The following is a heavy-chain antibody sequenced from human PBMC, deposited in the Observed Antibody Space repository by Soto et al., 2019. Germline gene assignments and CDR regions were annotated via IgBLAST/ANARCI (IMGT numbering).Heavy chain of an antibody. D-gene: IGHD3-9*01. V-gene: IGHV3-11*01. J-gene: IGHJ4*02. Sequence: GGSLRLSCAASGFTFSDYYMSWIRQAPGKGLEWVSYISSSGSTIYYADSVKGRFTISRDNAKNSLYLQMNSLRAEDTAVYYCARGLPRYYDILTGHRPFDYWGQGTLVTVSS. CDR2: ISSSGSTI. CDR1: GFTFSDYY. CDR3: ARGLPRYYDILTGHRPFDY.